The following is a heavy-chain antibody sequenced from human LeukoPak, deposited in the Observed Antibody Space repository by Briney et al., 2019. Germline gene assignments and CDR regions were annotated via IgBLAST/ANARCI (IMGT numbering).Heavy chain of an antibody. CDR1: GYTFTTYD. CDR2: MNPNNGYT. CDR3: ARGRDIAVVPAAILNDY. J-gene: IGHJ4*02. D-gene: IGHD2-2*01. V-gene: IGHV1-8*01. Sequence: ASVKVSCKASGYTFTTYDINWVRQAPGRGLEWMGWMNPNNGYTGYAHKFQGRLTMTRDTSISTAYMELSSLRSEDTAVYYCARGRDIAVVPAAILNDYWGQGTLVTVSS.